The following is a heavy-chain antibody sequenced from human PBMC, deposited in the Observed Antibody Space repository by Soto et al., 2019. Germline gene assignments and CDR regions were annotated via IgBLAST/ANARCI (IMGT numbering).Heavy chain of an antibody. CDR3: ARPYSSGWYRSDAFDI. V-gene: IGHV3-33*01. J-gene: IGHJ3*02. D-gene: IGHD6-19*01. CDR1: GFNVSSYG. CDR2: IWYDGSNK. Sequence: GVLRLSCEASGFNVSSYGMHWVRQAPGKGLEWVAVIWYDGSNKYYADSVKGRFTISRDNSKNTLYLQMNSLRAEDTAVYYCARPYSSGWYRSDAFDIWGQGTMVTVSS.